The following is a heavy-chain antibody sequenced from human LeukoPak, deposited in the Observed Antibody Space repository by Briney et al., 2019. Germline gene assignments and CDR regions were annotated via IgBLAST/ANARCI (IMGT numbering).Heavy chain of an antibody. CDR3: ARWGDGLQLDY. CDR1: GGSISSYY. D-gene: IGHD5-24*01. J-gene: IGHJ4*02. CDR2: IYYSGST. V-gene: IGHV4-59*08. Sequence: SETLSLTCTVSGGSISSYYWSWIRQPPEKGLEWIGYIYYSGSTNYNPSLKSRVTISVDTSKNQFSLKLSSVTAADTAVYYCARWGDGLQLDYWGQGTLVTVSS.